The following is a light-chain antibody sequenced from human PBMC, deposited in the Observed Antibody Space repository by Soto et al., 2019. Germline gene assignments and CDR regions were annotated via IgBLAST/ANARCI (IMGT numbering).Light chain of an antibody. Sequence: EIALTQSPGTLSLSPGERATLSCRASQTLSNSFIAWYQHKPGQAPRLLVYDTSTRATGIPDMYSGSGSGTDFILTISRLEPEDFAVFFCQQYGTSEIIFGQGTRLEIK. J-gene: IGKJ5*01. V-gene: IGKV3-20*01. CDR2: DTS. CDR1: QTLSNSF. CDR3: QQYGTSEII.